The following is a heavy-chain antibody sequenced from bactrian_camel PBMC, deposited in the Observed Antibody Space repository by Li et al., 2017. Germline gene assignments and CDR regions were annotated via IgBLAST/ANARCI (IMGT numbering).Heavy chain of an antibody. D-gene: IGHD7*01. CDR3: ATVDEWIGFLPGGNY. J-gene: IGHJ4*01. Sequence: QVQLVESGGGLVQPGGSLRLSCAASGFTFSSYYMSWVRQAPGKGLEWVSSIYSEGSDVYYADSVKGRFTISRDNAKNTVYLQMNSLKSEDTALYYCATVDEWIGFLPGGNYWGQGTQVTVS. CDR2: IYSEGSDV. CDR1: GFTFSSYY. V-gene: IGHV3-2*01.